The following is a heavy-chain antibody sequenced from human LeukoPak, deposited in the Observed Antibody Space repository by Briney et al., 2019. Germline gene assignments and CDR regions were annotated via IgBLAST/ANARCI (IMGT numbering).Heavy chain of an antibody. CDR3: ASTGSGSLAFDI. CDR1: GFTFSDYY. CDR2: ISSSGSTI. Sequence: GGSLRLSCAASGFTFSDYYMSWIRQAPGKGRGWVSYISSSGSTIYYADSVKGRFTISRDNAKNSLYLQMNSLRAEDTAVYYCASTGSGSLAFDIWGQGTMVTVSS. D-gene: IGHD1-26*01. J-gene: IGHJ3*02. V-gene: IGHV3-11*01.